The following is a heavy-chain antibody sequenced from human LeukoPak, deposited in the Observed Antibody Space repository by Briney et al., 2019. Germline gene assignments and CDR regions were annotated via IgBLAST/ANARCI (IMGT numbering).Heavy chain of an antibody. CDR3: ARDRMASAAGTWGFDY. J-gene: IGHJ4*02. CDR1: GYTFTSYG. V-gene: IGHV1-18*01. Sequence: ASVKVSCKASGYTFTSYGISWVRQAPGQGLEWMGWISAYNGNTNYAQKLQGRVTMTTDTSTSTAYMELRSLRSDDTAVYYCARDRMASAAGTWGFDYWGQGTLVTVSS. D-gene: IGHD6-13*01. CDR2: ISAYNGNT.